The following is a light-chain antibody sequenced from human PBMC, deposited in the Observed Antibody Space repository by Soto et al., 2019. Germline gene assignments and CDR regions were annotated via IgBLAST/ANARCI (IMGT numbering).Light chain of an antibody. V-gene: IGLV1-44*01. Sequence: QSVLTQTPSASGTPGQRVIISCSGSSSNIGSNPVNWYQHLPGAAPKLLIYSNNQRPSGVPDRFYGSKSGTSASLAISGLQSEDEADYYCATWADSLKGVFGGGTKLTVL. CDR2: SNN. J-gene: IGLJ2*01. CDR1: SSNIGSNP. CDR3: ATWADSLKGV.